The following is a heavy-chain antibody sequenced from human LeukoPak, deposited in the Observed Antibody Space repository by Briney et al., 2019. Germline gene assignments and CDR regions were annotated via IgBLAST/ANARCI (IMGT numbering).Heavy chain of an antibody. CDR3: ATHYGDTLHDAFDI. CDR1: GGSISSSSYY. J-gene: IGHJ3*02. CDR2: IYYSGST. D-gene: IGHD4-17*01. V-gene: IGHV4-39*01. Sequence: SETLSLTCTVSGGSISSSSYYWGWIRQPPGKGLEWIGSIYYSGSTYYNPSLKSRVTISVDTSKNQFSLELSSVTAADTAVYYCATHYGDTLHDAFDIWGQGTMVTVSS.